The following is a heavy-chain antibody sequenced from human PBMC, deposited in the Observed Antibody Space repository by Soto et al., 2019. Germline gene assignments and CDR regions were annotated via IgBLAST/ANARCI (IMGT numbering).Heavy chain of an antibody. J-gene: IGHJ4*02. CDR3: AKSPGMYYFDSSGYYHYDY. D-gene: IGHD3-22*01. CDR1: GFTFSSYA. CDR2: ISGSGVST. Sequence: GGSLRLSCAASGFTFSSYAMSWVRQAPGKGLEWVSAISGSGVSTYYADSVKGRFTISRDNSKNTLYLQMNSLRAEDTAVYYCAKSPGMYYFDSSGYYHYDYWGQGTLVTVSS. V-gene: IGHV3-23*01.